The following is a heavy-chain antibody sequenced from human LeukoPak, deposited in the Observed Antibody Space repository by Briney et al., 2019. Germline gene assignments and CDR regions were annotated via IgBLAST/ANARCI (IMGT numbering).Heavy chain of an antibody. CDR1: VRPSILTT. V-gene: IGHV4-34*01. D-gene: IGHD3-3*01. CDR3: ASSRRYIYDWRWFFGY. CDR2: INHSGAT. J-gene: IGHJ4*02. Sequence: SEPCPSPALSMVRPSILTTGPGSASPQGRGWSGLGEINHSGATNYNPSLQSRVTISVDTSKSQFSLKLSSLTAADTAVYYCASSRRYIYDWRWFFGYWGQGSLVTVSS.